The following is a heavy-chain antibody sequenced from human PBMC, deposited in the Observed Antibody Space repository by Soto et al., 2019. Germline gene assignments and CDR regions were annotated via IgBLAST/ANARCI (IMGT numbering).Heavy chain of an antibody. CDR3: VTFDFSSTYYDH. J-gene: IGHJ4*02. Sequence: PSETLSLTWTVSGASISNSAYYWGWIRQPPGKGLEWIGTISYRGSTFYKPSLKSQVTISVDTIKNQFSLKLDSVTVADTAVYYCVTFDFSSTYYDHWGQGTLVTVSS. CDR1: GASISNSAYY. CDR2: ISYRGST. V-gene: IGHV4-39*01. D-gene: IGHD6-13*01.